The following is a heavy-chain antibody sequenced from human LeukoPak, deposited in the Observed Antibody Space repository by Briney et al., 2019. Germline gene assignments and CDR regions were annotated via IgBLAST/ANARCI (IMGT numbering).Heavy chain of an antibody. CDR3: ARGSSSWHFDY. Sequence: PSETLSLTCAVYGGSFSGYYWSWLRQPPGKGLEWIGEINHSGSTNYNPSLKSRVTISVDTSKNQFSLKLSSVTAADTAVYYCARGSSSWHFDYWGQGTLVTVSS. V-gene: IGHV4-34*01. J-gene: IGHJ4*02. D-gene: IGHD6-13*01. CDR2: INHSGST. CDR1: GGSFSGYY.